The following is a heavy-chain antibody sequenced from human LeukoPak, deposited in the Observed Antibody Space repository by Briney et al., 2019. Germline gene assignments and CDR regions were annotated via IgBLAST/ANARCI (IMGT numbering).Heavy chain of an antibody. Sequence: SGTLSLTCAVSGGSISSSNWWSWVRQPPGKGLEWIGEIYHSGSTNYNPSLKSRVTISVDKSKNQFSLKLSPVTAADTAVYYCARRLRITMIVVVINRHAFDIWGQGTMVTVSS. CDR3: ARRLRITMIVVVINRHAFDI. J-gene: IGHJ3*02. D-gene: IGHD3-22*01. CDR1: GGSISSSNW. V-gene: IGHV4-4*02. CDR2: IYHSGST.